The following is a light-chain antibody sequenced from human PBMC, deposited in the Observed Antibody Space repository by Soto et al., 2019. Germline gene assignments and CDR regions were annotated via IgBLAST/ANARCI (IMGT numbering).Light chain of an antibody. V-gene: IGLV2-8*01. Sequence: QSALTQPPSASGSPGQSVTISCTGTSSDVGSYNYVSWYQQYPGKAPKLIMYEVSKRPSGVPDRFSGSKSGNTASLTVSGLQAEDEADYVCNAYAGISNVYMLFGGGTKLTVL. J-gene: IGLJ2*01. CDR2: EVS. CDR3: NAYAGISNVYML. CDR1: SSDVGSYNY.